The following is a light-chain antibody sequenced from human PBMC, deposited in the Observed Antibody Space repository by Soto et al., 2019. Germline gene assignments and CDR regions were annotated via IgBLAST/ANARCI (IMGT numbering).Light chain of an antibody. CDR2: AAT. J-gene: IGKJ3*01. CDR3: QQTYAGFT. Sequence: DIQMTQSPSSLSASIGDRVTITCRASQSIRNHLNWYQQKPGRAPKLLMYAATSLQGGVPSRFSGSGSGTDFTLTISSLQPEDFATYYCQQTYAGFTFGPGTQVDI. V-gene: IGKV1-39*01. CDR1: QSIRNH.